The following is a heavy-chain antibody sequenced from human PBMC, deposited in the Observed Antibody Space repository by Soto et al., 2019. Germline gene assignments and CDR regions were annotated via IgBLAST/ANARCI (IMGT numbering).Heavy chain of an antibody. CDR2: INPSGGST. J-gene: IGHJ4*02. CDR1: GYTFTSYY. D-gene: IGHD5-18*01. V-gene: IGHV1-46*01. Sequence: QVQLVQSGAEVKKPGASVKVSCKASGYTFTSYYMHWVRQAPGQGLEWMGIINPSGGSTSYAQKFQGRVTMTRDTSTSTVYMELSSLRSEDTAVYYCAREGIQLSSERRVVYWCQGTLVTVSS. CDR3: AREGIQLSSERRVVY.